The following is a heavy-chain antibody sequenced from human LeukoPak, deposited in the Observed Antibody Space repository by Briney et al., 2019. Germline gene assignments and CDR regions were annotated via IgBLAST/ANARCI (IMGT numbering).Heavy chain of an antibody. V-gene: IGHV4-59*01. J-gene: IGHJ5*02. CDR1: VRSIRSYY. D-gene: IGHD3-10*01. Sequence: PSDTLSLTCTVSVRSIRSYYGSWIRHPPGKGLELIGYIYYSWSTNYNPSLKSRFTISVDTSKNQFSLKLSSVTAADTAVYYCARDSPDYYGSGSSFDPWGQGTLVTVSS. CDR2: IYYSWST. CDR3: ARDSPDYYGSGSSFDP.